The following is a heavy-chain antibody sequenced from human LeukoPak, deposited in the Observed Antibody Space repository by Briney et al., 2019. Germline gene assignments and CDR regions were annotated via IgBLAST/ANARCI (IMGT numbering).Heavy chain of an antibody. V-gene: IGHV4-39*07. Sequence: SETLSLTCTVSGGSISSSSYYWGWIRQPPGKGLEWIGSIYDSGSTYYNPSLKRRVTISVDPSKNQFSLKLSSVTAADTAVDYCARDPGPPAYYDFWSGSKNWFDPWGQGTLVTGSS. J-gene: IGHJ5*02. CDR3: ARDPGPPAYYDFWSGSKNWFDP. CDR2: IYDSGST. D-gene: IGHD3-3*01. CDR1: GGSISSSSYY.